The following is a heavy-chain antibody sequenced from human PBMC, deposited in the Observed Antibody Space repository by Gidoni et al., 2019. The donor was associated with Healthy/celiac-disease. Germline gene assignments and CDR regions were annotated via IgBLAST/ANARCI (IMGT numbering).Heavy chain of an antibody. V-gene: IGHV4-34*01. CDR1: GGSFSVSY. J-gene: IGHJ6*02. D-gene: IGHD2-2*01. CDR3: ARGQQVVPAASTHYYYDGMDV. CDR2: INHSGST. Sequence: QLQLQQWGAGLLKPSETLSVTCAVYGGSFSVSYSGWIRQPPGKGLEWIGEINHSGSTNYNPALKSRVTISADTSKNQFSLKLSSVTAADTDVYYCARGQQVVPAASTHYYYDGMDVWGQGTTVTVSS.